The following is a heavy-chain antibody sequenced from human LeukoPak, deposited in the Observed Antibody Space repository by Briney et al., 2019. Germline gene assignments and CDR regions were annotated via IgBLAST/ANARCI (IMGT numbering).Heavy chain of an antibody. Sequence: GGSLRLSCAASGFTFSSYAMSWVRQAPGKGLEWVSAISGSGENTSYADSVKGRFTMSRDNSRNMLYLQMNSLRDEDTAKYYCAKTVSGSYSYQGGDYWGQGTLVTVSS. CDR3: AKTVSGSYSYQGGDY. D-gene: IGHD3-16*02. J-gene: IGHJ4*02. V-gene: IGHV3-23*01. CDR2: ISGSGENT. CDR1: GFTFSSYA.